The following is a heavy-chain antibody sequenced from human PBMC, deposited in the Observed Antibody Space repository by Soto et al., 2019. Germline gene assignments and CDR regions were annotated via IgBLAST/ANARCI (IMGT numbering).Heavy chain of an antibody. CDR3: ARGPNDYGDYEVYYYYMDV. CDR2: ISSSSSYI. D-gene: IGHD4-17*01. V-gene: IGHV3-21*01. CDR1: GFTFSSYS. Sequence: EVQLVESGGGLVKPGGSLRLSCAASGFTFSSYSMNWVRQAPGKGLEWVSSISSSSSYIYYADSVKGRFTISRDNAKNSLYLQMNSLRAEDTAVYYCARGPNDYGDYEVYYYYMDVWGKGTTVTVSS. J-gene: IGHJ6*03.